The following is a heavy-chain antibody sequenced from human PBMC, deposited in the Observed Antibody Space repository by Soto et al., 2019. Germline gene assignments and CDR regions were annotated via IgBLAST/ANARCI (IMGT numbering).Heavy chain of an antibody. D-gene: IGHD3-10*01. CDR3: ARADYYGDPGSY. CDR1: GFTFSSYG. Sequence: PGGSLRLSCAASGFTFSSYGMHWVRQAPGKGLEWVAVISYDGSNKYYADSVKGRFTISRDHAKNSLYLQMNSLGADDTAVYYCARADYYGDPGSYWGQGTLVTVSS. V-gene: IGHV3-30*03. J-gene: IGHJ4*02. CDR2: ISYDGSNK.